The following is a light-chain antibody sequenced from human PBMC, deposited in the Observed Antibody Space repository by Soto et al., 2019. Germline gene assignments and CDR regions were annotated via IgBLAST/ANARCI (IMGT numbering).Light chain of an antibody. J-gene: IGLJ2*01. V-gene: IGLV1-40*01. CDR2: GNN. Sequence: QSVLTQSPSVSGAPGQRVTISCTGSSSNIGAGYDVHWYQQLPGTAPKLLIYGNNNRPSGVPDRFSGSKSGTSASLAITGLQAEDEADDYCQSYDSSLSGVVFGGGTKLTVL. CDR1: SSNIGAGYD. CDR3: QSYDSSLSGVV.